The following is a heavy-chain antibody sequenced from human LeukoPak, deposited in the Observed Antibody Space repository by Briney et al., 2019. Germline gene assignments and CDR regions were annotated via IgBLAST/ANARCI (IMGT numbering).Heavy chain of an antibody. J-gene: IGHJ6*02. V-gene: IGHV6-1*01. CDR2: TYYRSKWYN. Sequence: SQTLSLTCAISGDSVSSNSAAWNWIRQSPSRGLEWLGRTYYRSKWYNDYAVSVKSRITINPDTSKNQFSLQLNSVTPEDTAVYYCAGGHLPSSSSHPQFYGMDVWGQGTTVTVSS. D-gene: IGHD6-13*01. CDR3: AGGHLPSSSSHPQFYGMDV. CDR1: GDSVSSNSAA.